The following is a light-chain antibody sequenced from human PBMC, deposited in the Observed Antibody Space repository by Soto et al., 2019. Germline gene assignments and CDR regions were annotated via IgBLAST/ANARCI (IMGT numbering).Light chain of an antibody. CDR3: SSHTSSATLSV. CDR1: MSQIGGYTY. V-gene: IGLV2-14*01. J-gene: IGLJ1*01. CDR2: GVT. Sequence: QCPLTQAASVSGSPGQSSTISCTGTMSQIGGYTYVSWYQQHPGKAPKLMIYGVTNRPSGVSNRFPGSKSGNTASLTISGLQAEDEADYYCSSHTSSATLSVFGTGTKVTVL.